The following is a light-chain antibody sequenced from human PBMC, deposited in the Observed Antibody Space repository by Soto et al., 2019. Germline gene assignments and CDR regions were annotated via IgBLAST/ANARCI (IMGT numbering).Light chain of an antibody. Sequence: EIVLTQYPATLSLSPGERATLSCRASQSVSSSYLAWYQQKPGQAPRLLIYGASSRATGIPDRFSGSGSGTDFTLTISRLEPEDFAVYYCQQYGSSPSGVTFGQGTRLEIK. CDR1: QSVSSSY. V-gene: IGKV3-20*01. CDR2: GAS. J-gene: IGKJ5*01. CDR3: QQYGSSPSGVT.